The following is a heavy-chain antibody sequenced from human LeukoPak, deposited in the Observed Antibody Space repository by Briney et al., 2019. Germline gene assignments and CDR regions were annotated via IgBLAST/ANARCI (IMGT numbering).Heavy chain of an antibody. D-gene: IGHD4-17*01. CDR3: ARDRNYGDYVGWFDP. Sequence: SETLSLTCAVYGGSFSGYYWGWIRQPPGKGLEWIGSISHSESTYYNPSLKSRVTISVDTSKNQFSLELSSLTATDTAVYYCARDRNYGDYVGWFDPWGQGTLVTVSS. V-gene: IGHV4-38-2*02. CDR2: ISHSEST. J-gene: IGHJ5*02. CDR1: GGSFSGYY.